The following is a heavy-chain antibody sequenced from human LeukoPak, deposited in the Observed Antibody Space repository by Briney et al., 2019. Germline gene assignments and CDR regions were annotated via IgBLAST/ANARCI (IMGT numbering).Heavy chain of an antibody. CDR2: INPNSGGT. J-gene: IGHJ4*02. D-gene: IGHD6-6*01. V-gene: IGHV1-2*02. CDR1: GYTFTGYY. CDR3: ARGLGYSSSAFDY. Sequence: ASVKVSCKASGYTFTGYYMHWVRQAPGQGLEWMGWINPNSGGTNYAQKFQGRVTMTRDTSISTAYMELSRLRSDDTAVYYCARGLGYSSSAFDYWGQGTLVTVSS.